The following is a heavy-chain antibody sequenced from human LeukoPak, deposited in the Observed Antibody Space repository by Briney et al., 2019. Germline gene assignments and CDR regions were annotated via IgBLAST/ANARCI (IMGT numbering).Heavy chain of an antibody. CDR1: GGSISSSSYY. D-gene: IGHD5-12*01. J-gene: IGHJ4*02. V-gene: IGHV4-61*05. CDR3: ARGHSGYDTPDY. CDR2: IYYSVST. Sequence: PSETLSLTCTVSGGSISSSSYYWGWIRQPPGKGVEWIGYIYYSVSTNYNPSLKAQVTIIVDTSKNQFTLKWSCVTAADTAVYYCARGHSGYDTPDYWGQGKLVTVSS.